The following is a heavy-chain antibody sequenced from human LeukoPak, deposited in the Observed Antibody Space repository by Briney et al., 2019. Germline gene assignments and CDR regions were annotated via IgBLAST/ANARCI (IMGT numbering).Heavy chain of an antibody. CDR1: GYSFSTYG. V-gene: IGHV1-18*01. J-gene: IGHJ4*02. CDR3: AREAGSHYYDSSGYFDY. CDR2: ISAYNGNT. Sequence: ASVKVSCKASGYSFSTYGISWVRQAPGQGLEWMGWISAYNGNTNYAQKLQGRVTMTTDTSTSTAYMELRSLRSDDTAVYYRAREAGSHYYDSSGYFDYWGQGTLVTVSS. D-gene: IGHD3-22*01.